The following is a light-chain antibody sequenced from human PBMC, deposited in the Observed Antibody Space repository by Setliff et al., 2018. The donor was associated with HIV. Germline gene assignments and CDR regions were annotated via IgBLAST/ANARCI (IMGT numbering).Light chain of an antibody. Sequence: QSALTQPASVSGPPGQSITISCTGTSRDVGGYNYVSWYQQHPGKAPKLIIYEVRNRPSGVSIRFSGSKSGNTASLTISGLQTEDEADYYCSSYAITNTLHFGTGTKVTVL. J-gene: IGLJ1*01. CDR1: SRDVGGYNY. CDR2: EVR. V-gene: IGLV2-14*01. CDR3: SSYAITNTLH.